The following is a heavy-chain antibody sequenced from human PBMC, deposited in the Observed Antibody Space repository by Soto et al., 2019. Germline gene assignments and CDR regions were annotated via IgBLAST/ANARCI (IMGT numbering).Heavy chain of an antibody. D-gene: IGHD2-15*01. CDR1: GFIFSGSP. Sequence: PGGSLRLSCAASGFIFSGSPIHWVRQASGKGLEWVARIRSKANNFATTYAASVRGRFTISRDDSKNTEYLQMDSLKTEDTAVFYCTRAQSRDCSGGTCYDVNWFDPWGQGT. CDR3: TRAQSRDCSGGTCYDVNWFDP. V-gene: IGHV3-73*01. CDR2: IRSKANNFAT. J-gene: IGHJ5*02.